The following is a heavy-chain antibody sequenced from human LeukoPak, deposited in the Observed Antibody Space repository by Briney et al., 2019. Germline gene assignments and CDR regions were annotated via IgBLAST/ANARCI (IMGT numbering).Heavy chain of an antibody. V-gene: IGHV4-59*01. Sequence: SETLSLTCTVSGGSISSYYWSWIRQPPGKGLEYIGYIYFSGSTNYNPSLKSRVTISVDTSKNQFSLKLNSVTAADTAVYYCARDGGKGWLWFDYWGQGTLVTVSS. CDR3: ARDGGKGWLWFDY. D-gene: IGHD3-9*01. CDR2: IYFSGST. J-gene: IGHJ4*02. CDR1: GGSISSYY.